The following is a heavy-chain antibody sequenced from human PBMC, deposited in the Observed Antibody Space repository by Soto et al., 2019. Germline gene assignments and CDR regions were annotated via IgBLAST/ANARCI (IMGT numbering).Heavy chain of an antibody. CDR2: INAGNGNT. J-gene: IGHJ4*02. D-gene: IGHD2-21*02. CDR3: ARSIVVVTALDY. V-gene: IGHV1-3*05. Sequence: QVQLVQSGAEEKKPGASVKVSCKASGYTFTSYAMHWVRQAPGKRLEWMGWINAGNGNTKYSQKFQGRVTITRDTSASTAYMELSSRRYEDTAVYYCARSIVVVTALDYWGQGTLVTVSS. CDR1: GYTFTSYA.